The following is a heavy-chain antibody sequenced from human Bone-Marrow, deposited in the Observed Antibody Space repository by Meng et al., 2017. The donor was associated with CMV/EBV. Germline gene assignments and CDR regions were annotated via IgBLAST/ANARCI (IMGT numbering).Heavy chain of an antibody. D-gene: IGHD2-8*02. J-gene: IGHJ5*02. Sequence: TTSGFSWVRQAPGQGLEWMGWISTYNGNTHYAQKLQGRLTITKETTTSTAYMELRSLRSDDTAVYYCARDLGQCRWGTWGGCNRNWFDPWGQGTLVTVS. CDR1: TTSG. V-gene: IGHV1-18*01. CDR3: ARDLGQCRWGTWGGCNRNWFDP. CDR2: ISTYNGNT.